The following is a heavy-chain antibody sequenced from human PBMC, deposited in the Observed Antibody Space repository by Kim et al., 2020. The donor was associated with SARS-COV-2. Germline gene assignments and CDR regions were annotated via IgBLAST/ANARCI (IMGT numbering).Heavy chain of an antibody. Sequence: SETLSLTCAVYGGSFSGYYWSWIRQPPGKGLEWIGEINHSGSTNYNPSLKSRVTISVDTSKNQFSLKLSSVTAADTAVYYCARGRGLEVTAIFDYWGQGTLVTVSS. CDR3: ARGRGLEVTAIFDY. D-gene: IGHD2-21*02. CDR1: GGSFSGYY. V-gene: IGHV4-34*01. J-gene: IGHJ4*02. CDR2: INHSGST.